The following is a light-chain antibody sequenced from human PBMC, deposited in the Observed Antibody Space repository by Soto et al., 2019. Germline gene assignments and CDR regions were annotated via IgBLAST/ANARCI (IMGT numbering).Light chain of an antibody. CDR1: QYIASSY. CDR3: QQYGGSPYT. CDR2: GAS. J-gene: IGKJ2*01. V-gene: IGKV3-20*01. Sequence: EILLTQSPGTLSLSPGERATLSCKSSQYIASSYLAWYQQRRGQAPRLLIYGASSRATGIPDRFSGRGSGTDFTLTISRLEPEDFAVYYCQQYGGSPYTFGLGTKVDIK.